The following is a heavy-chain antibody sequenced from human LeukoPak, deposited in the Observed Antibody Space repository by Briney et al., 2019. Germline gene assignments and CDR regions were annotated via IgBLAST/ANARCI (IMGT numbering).Heavy chain of an antibody. CDR1: GFTFSSYG. CDR3: AKGYSGYAYYYMDV. V-gene: IGHV3-30*02. J-gene: IGHJ6*03. CDR2: IRYDGSNK. Sequence: PGGSLRLSCAASGFTFSSYGMHWVRQAPGKGLEWVAFIRYDGSNKYYADSEKGRFTISRDNSKNTLYLQMNSLRAEDTAVYYCAKGYSGYAYYYMDVWGKGTTVTVSS. D-gene: IGHD5-12*01.